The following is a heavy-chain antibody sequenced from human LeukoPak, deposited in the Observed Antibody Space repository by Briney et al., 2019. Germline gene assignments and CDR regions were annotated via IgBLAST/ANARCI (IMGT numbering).Heavy chain of an antibody. CDR3: ARDAVDTTNAV. D-gene: IGHD5-18*01. CDR1: GFTFTTYW. Sequence: GGSLRLSCAASGFTFTTYWMHWVRQAPGKGLVWVSHINSDGSITSYADSVKGRFTISRDNAKNTLYLQMNSLRAEDTAVYYCARDAVDTTNAVWGQGTTVTVSS. V-gene: IGHV3-74*01. J-gene: IGHJ6*02. CDR2: INSDGSIT.